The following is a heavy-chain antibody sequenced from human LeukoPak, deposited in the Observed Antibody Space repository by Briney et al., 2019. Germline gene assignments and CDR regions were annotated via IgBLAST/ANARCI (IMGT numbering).Heavy chain of an antibody. D-gene: IGHD3-10*01. CDR2: IDPSGGST. CDR3: ARAFFGLGAD. V-gene: IGHV1-46*01. J-gene: IGHJ4*02. CDR1: GYTFTSYY. Sequence: ASVKVSCKASGYTFTSYYIHWGRQAPGQGLEWMGLIDPSGGSTRYAQKFQGRVTMTRDTSTSTVFLEVSSLKSEDTAVYYCARAFFGLGADWGQGTLVTVSS.